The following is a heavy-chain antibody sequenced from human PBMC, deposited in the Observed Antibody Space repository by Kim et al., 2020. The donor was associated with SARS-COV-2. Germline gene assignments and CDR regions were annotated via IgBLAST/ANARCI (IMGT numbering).Heavy chain of an antibody. J-gene: IGHJ4*02. D-gene: IGHD2-15*01. CDR3: ARLVSVVGFDY. V-gene: IGHV4-39*01. CDR2: IYYSGST. CDR1: GGSISSSSYY. Sequence: SETLSLTCTVSGGSISSSSYYWGWIRQPPGKGLEWIGSIYYSGSTYYNPSLKSRVTISVDTSKNQFSLKLSSVTAADTAVYYCARLVSVVGFDYWGQGTLVTVSS.